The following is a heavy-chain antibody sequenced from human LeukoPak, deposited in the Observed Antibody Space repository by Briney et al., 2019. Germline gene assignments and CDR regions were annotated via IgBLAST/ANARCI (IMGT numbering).Heavy chain of an antibody. CDR1: RFIFSNYA. D-gene: IGHD1-1*01. CDR2: ISDNGRNK. Sequence: PGGSLRLSCAASRFIFSNYAMHWVRQAPGKGLEWVAVISDNGRNKYYADSVKGRFTISRDNSKNMLYLEMNSLRVDDTAVYYCTTEPQTGYTCDYWGQGTLVTVSS. J-gene: IGHJ4*02. CDR3: TTEPQTGYTCDY. V-gene: IGHV3-30*04.